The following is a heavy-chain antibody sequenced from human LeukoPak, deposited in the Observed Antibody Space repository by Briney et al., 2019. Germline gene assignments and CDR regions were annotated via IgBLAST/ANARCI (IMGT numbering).Heavy chain of an antibody. Sequence: GGSLRLSCAASGFKFSSFSMGWVRQAPGKGLEWLSYITSTSSATYYADSLQGRFTISRDNAKNSLYLQINSLRADDTAVHYCARAIASYGDSAYWGQGTLVTVSS. V-gene: IGHV3-48*04. CDR2: ITSTSSAT. J-gene: IGHJ4*02. D-gene: IGHD5-18*01. CDR3: ARAIASYGDSAY. CDR1: GFKFSSFS.